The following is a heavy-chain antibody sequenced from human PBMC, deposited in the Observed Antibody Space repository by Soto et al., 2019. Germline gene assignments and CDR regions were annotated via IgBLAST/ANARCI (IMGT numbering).Heavy chain of an antibody. V-gene: IGHV4-31*03. CDR3: ARYNNSGSHAFDI. CDR2: IYYSGST. J-gene: IGHJ3*02. CDR1: GGSISSGGYY. D-gene: IGHD3-22*01. Sequence: QVQLQESGPGLVKPSQTLSLTCTVSGGSISSGGYYWSWIPQHPGKGLEWIGYIYYSGSTYYNPSLMSRVTISVDTSKNQFSLKLSSVTAADTAVYYCARYNNSGSHAFDIWGQGTMVTVSS.